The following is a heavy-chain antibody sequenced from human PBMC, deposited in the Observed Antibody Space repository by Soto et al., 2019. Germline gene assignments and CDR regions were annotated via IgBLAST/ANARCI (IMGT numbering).Heavy chain of an antibody. J-gene: IGHJ4*02. CDR3: ARVERGITIFGVVIPPFDY. CDR2: ISSSGSTI. CDR1: GFTFSDYY. V-gene: IGHV3-11*01. D-gene: IGHD3-3*01. Sequence: QVQLVESGGGLVKPGGSLRLSCAASGFTFSDYYMSWIRQAPGKGLEWVSYISSSGSTIYYADSVKGRFTISRDNAKKDLHXQMNSLRAEDTAVYYCARVERGITIFGVVIPPFDYWGQGTLVTVSS.